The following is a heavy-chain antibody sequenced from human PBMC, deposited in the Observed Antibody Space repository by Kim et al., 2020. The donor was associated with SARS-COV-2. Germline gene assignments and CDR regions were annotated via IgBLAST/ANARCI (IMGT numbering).Heavy chain of an antibody. CDR2: IYYSGST. J-gene: IGHJ1*01. CDR3: ARVASSFGYCSGGSCYNARFQH. D-gene: IGHD2-15*01. Sequence: SETLSLTCTVSGGSVSSGSYYWSWIRQPPGKGLEWIGYIYYSGSTNYNPSLKSRVTISVDTSKNQFSLKLSSVTAADTAVYYCARVASSFGYCSGGSCYNARFQHWGQGTLVTVSS. CDR1: GGSVSSGSYY. V-gene: IGHV4-61*01.